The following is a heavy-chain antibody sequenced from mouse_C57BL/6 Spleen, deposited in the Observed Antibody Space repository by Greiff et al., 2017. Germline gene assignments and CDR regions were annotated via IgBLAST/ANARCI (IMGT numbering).Heavy chain of an antibody. J-gene: IGHJ4*01. Sequence: QVQLQQPGTELVKPGASVKLSCKASGYTFTSYWMHWVKQRPGQGLEWIGNINPSNGGINYNEKFKSKATMTVDKSSSTAYMQFSSLTSEDSAVYYCARDYDGNLYYYAMDYWGQGTSVTVSS. CDR2: INPSNGGI. V-gene: IGHV1-53*01. D-gene: IGHD2-3*01. CDR1: GYTFTSYW. CDR3: ARDYDGNLYYYAMDY.